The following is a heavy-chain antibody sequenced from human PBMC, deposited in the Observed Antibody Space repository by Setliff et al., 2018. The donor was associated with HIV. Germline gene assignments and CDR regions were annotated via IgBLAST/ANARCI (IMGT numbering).Heavy chain of an antibody. CDR3: ARGTTPLGWFDP. CDR1: GYSFTSYG. Sequence: ASVKVSCKASGYSFTSYGVSWVRQAPGQGLEWMGWISAYNVNTNYAQKLQGRVTMTTDTSTSTAYMELRSLRSDDTAVYYCARGTTPLGWFDPWGQGTTVTVSS. V-gene: IGHV1-18*01. D-gene: IGHD2-2*01. J-gene: IGHJ5*01. CDR2: ISAYNVNT.